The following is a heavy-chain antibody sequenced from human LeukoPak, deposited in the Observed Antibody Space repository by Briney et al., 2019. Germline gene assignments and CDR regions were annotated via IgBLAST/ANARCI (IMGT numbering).Heavy chain of an antibody. V-gene: IGHV1-2*06. CDR3: ARAGITIFGVVTPYYYYGMDV. J-gene: IGHJ6*02. CDR1: GYTFTDYY. D-gene: IGHD3-3*01. Sequence: GASVKVSCKASGYTFTDYYMHWVRQAPGQGLEWMGRINPNSGGTNYAQKFQGRVTMTRDTSISTAYMELSRLRSDDTAVYYCARAGITIFGVVTPYYYYGMDVWGQGTTVTVSS. CDR2: INPNSGGT.